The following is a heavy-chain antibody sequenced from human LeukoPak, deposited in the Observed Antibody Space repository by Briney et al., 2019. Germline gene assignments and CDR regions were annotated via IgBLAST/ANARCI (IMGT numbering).Heavy chain of an antibody. CDR1: GYSSTDYY. Sequence: ASVKVSCKTSGYSSTDYYMHWVRQAPGQGLEWMGWINPNSGGTSSAQKFQGRVTMTRDTSISTVYMEVSWLTSDDTAIYYCARADRLHGGPYLIGPWGQGTLVTVSS. J-gene: IGHJ5*02. D-gene: IGHD2-21*01. CDR2: INPNSGGT. CDR3: ARADRLHGGPYLIGP. V-gene: IGHV1-2*02.